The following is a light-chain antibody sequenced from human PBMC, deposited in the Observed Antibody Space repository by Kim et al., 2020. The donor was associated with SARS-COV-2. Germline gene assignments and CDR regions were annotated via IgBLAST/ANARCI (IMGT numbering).Light chain of an antibody. CDR3: QQYHTYPWT. CDR2: DAS. J-gene: IGKJ1*01. V-gene: IGKV1-5*01. Sequence: DIQMTQSPSILSAYVGDRVTITCRPSQSINKWLAWYQQKPGRAPKLLIYDASSLESGVPSRFSGSGYGTEFTLAISRLQPDDSATYYCQQYHTYPWTFGQGTKVDIK. CDR1: QSINKW.